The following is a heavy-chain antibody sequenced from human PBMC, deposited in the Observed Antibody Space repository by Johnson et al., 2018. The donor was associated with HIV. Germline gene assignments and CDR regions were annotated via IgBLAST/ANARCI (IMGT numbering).Heavy chain of an antibody. Sequence: QVQLVESGGGLVKPGGSLRLSCAASGFTFADYYMNWMRQAPGKGLEWVSHISSSGSTIYHADSVKGRFTIPRDNAKNSLYLQMNSLRAEDTAVYYCARDRRVATITYGFDIWGQGTTVTVSS. CDR3: ARDRRVATITYGFDI. CDR1: GFTFADYY. D-gene: IGHD5-12*01. J-gene: IGHJ3*02. V-gene: IGHV3-11*04. CDR2: ISSSGSTI.